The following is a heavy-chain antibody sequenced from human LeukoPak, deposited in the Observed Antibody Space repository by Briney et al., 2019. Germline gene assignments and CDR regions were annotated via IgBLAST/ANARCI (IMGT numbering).Heavy chain of an antibody. V-gene: IGHV1-2*02. Sequence: ASVKVSCKASGYTFTGYYMHWVLQAPGQGLEWMGWINPNSGDTNYAQKFQGRVTMTRDTSISTAYMELSRLRSDDTAVYYCAATGTTRFFDYWGQGTLVTVSS. D-gene: IGHD1-7*01. CDR2: INPNSGDT. CDR3: AATGTTRFFDY. J-gene: IGHJ4*02. CDR1: GYTFTGYY.